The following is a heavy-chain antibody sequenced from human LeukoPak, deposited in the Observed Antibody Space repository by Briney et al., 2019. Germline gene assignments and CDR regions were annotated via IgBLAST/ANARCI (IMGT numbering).Heavy chain of an antibody. CDR2: IYYGGRT. CDR3: ATHRAARTSPYYYFYYMDG. D-gene: IGHD6-6*01. Sequence: SETLSLTCTVSGGSISSYYWSWVRQPPGKGLEWVGYIYYGGRTNYNPYLRSRVTTSGDTYKNHFSLKLSSVTAAETAVYYCATHRAARTSPYYYFYYMDGWGKGTTVTVSS. V-gene: IGHV4-59*08. CDR1: GGSISSYY. J-gene: IGHJ6*03.